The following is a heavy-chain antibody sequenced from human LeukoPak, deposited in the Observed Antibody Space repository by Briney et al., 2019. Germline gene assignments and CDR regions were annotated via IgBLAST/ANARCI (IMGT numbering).Heavy chain of an antibody. CDR1: GYTFTSYA. Sequence: ASVKVFCKASGYTFTSYAMHWVRQAPGQRLEWMGWINAGNGNTKYSQKFQGRVTITADESTSTAYMELSSLRSEDTAVYYCARDLDYYDSSGLPQGNYYYYGMDVWGQGTTVTVSS. CDR3: ARDLDYYDSSGLPQGNYYYYGMDV. V-gene: IGHV1-3*01. D-gene: IGHD3-22*01. CDR2: INAGNGNT. J-gene: IGHJ6*02.